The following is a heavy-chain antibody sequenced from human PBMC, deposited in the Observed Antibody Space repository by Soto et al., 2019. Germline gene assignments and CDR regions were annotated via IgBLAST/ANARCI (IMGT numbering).Heavy chain of an antibody. CDR1: GFMFSSYA. J-gene: IGHJ5*01. D-gene: IGHD3-22*01. CDR2: ISASGGTA. V-gene: IGHV3-23*01. Sequence: EVQLLESGGGLIQPGGSLRLSYAASGFMFSSYAMSWVRQAPGKGLEWVSSISASGGTANLADSVEGRCTISRDNSKSTLYLQMNSLRAEDTAVYYCAKLTYPSDSTGYYYERVSGWIDSWGQGTLVTVSS. CDR3: AKLTYPSDSTGYYYERVSGWIDS.